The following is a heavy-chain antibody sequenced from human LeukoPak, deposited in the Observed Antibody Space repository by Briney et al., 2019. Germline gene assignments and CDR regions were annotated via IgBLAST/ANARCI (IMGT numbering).Heavy chain of an antibody. CDR1: GFTFSSYE. Sequence: GGSLRLSCAASGFTFSSYEMNWVRQAPGKGLEWVSGIIDSDGSTYYADSVKGRFTISRDNSKKTLYLQMNSLRAEDTAVYYCANLAVSTWSHFDYWGQGTLVTVSS. J-gene: IGHJ4*02. CDR2: IIDSDGST. V-gene: IGHV3-23*01. D-gene: IGHD5/OR15-5a*01. CDR3: ANLAVSTWSHFDY.